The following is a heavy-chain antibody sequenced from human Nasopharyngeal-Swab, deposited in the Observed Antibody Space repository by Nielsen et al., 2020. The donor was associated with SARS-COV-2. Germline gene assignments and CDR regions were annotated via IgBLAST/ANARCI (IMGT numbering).Heavy chain of an antibody. CDR3: ARGRGTRSYFDY. V-gene: IGHV4-61*01. CDR1: GSSISSGYY. D-gene: IGHD3/OR15-3a*01. J-gene: IGHJ4*02. CDR2: IYYSGST. Sequence: SETLSLICTVSGSSISSGYYWGWIRQPPGKGLEWIGYIYYSGSTNYNPSLKSRVTISVDTSKNQLSLKLTSVTAADTAVYYCARGRGTRSYFDYWGQGTQVTVSS.